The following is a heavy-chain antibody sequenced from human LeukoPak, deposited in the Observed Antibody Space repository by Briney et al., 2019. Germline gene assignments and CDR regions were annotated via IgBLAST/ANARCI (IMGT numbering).Heavy chain of an antibody. V-gene: IGHV1-69*05. CDR2: IITICGTA. CDR1: GGTFSSYA. J-gene: IGHJ4*02. D-gene: IGHD3-9*01. CDR3: ARDEGEYYDILTGLL. Sequence: SVKVSCKASGGTFSSYAISWVRQAPGQGLEWMGMIITICGTANNAQKCQVRVTITKDESTITAYMELSSLRAEDTAVYYCARDEGEYYDILTGLLWGQGTLVTVSS.